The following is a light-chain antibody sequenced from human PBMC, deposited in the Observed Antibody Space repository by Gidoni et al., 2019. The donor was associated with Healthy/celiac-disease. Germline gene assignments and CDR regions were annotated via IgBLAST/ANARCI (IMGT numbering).Light chain of an antibody. CDR3: QQYGSSLSLT. V-gene: IGKV3-20*01. CDR2: GAS. J-gene: IGKJ4*01. CDR1: QSVSSSY. Sequence: EIVLTQSPGTLSLSPGERATLSCRASQSVSSSYLAWYQQKPGQAPRLLIDGASSRATGIPDRFSGSGSGTDFTLTISRLEPEDFAVYYCQQYGSSLSLTFXGXTKVEIK.